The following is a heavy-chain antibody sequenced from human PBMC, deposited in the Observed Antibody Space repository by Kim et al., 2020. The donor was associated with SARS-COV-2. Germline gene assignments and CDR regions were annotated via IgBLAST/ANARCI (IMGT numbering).Heavy chain of an antibody. CDR1: GFSFRSNW. D-gene: IGHD2-15*01. J-gene: IGHJ4*02. Sequence: GGSLRLSCVASGFSFRSNWMTWVRQAPGKGLEWVANIKEDGSEKNYVQSVKGRCTISRDNASNSVFLQMSDLRADDTAVYYCARNRPGVVGLDYWGQGTLVTVS. CDR2: IKEDGSEK. V-gene: IGHV3-7*01. CDR3: ARNRPGVVGLDY.